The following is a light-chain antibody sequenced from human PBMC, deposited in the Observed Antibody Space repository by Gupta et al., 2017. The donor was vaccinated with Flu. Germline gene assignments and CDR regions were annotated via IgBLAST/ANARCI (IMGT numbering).Light chain of an antibody. CDR2: DDR. CDR1: KIGRKK. Sequence: KTDTITCGGEKIGRKKVDWYRQRPGQAPVLIVSDDRDRPSGIPERFSGSNFGDTATLAISRVEAGDEADYFCQVWDTTSNHRGVFGAGTKVTVL. CDR3: QVWDTTSNHRGV. J-gene: IGLJ1*01. V-gene: IGLV3-21*03.